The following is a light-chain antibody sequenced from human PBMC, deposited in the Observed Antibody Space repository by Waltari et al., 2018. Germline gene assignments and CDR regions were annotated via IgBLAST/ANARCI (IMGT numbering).Light chain of an antibody. CDR3: QQRSNWPPYT. CDR2: DAS. J-gene: IGKJ2*01. Sequence: EIVLTQSPATLSLSPGERATLSCRASQSVSSYLAWYQQEPGQAPRLLIYDASNRATGIPARFIGSGSGTDFTLTISSLVPEDFAVYYCQQRSNWPPYTFGQGTKLEIK. V-gene: IGKV3-11*01. CDR1: QSVSSY.